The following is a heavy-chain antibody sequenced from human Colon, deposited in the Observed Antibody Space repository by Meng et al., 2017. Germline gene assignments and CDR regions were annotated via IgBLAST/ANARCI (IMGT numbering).Heavy chain of an antibody. CDR1: GVSLTTSGVG. Sequence: QNTLEESGPSLVKPTQPLPLPCTFSGVSLTTSGVGVAWIRQPPGKALEWLALNYWDDEKRYSPSLKTRLTITRDTSKNQVVLTLTNMDPVDTATYYCAKASLTTVAYYFDYWGQGTLVTVSS. CDR3: AKASLTTVAYYFDY. J-gene: IGHJ4*02. CDR2: NYWDDEK. D-gene: IGHD1/OR15-1a*01. V-gene: IGHV2-5*02.